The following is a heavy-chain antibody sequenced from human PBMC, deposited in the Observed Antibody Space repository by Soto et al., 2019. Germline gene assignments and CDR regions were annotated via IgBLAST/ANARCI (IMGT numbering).Heavy chain of an antibody. Sequence: QVQLQQWGAGLLKPSETLSLTCAVYGGSFSGYYWSWIRQPPGKGLEWIGEINHSGSTNYNPSLKSRVTISVDSSKNQFSLELSSVTAADTAVYYCARVWSYRCHALFYWGQGTLVTVSS. V-gene: IGHV4-34*01. CDR3: ARVWSYRCHALFY. CDR1: GGSFSGYY. D-gene: IGHD3-16*02. CDR2: INHSGST. J-gene: IGHJ4*02.